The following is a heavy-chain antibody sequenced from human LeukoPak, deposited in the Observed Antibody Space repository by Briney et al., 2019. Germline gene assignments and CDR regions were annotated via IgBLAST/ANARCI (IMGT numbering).Heavy chain of an antibody. CDR2: IGGSGTST. V-gene: IGHV3-23*01. CDR3: AKVSVVAGRNAFDI. CDR1: GFTFNTYT. Sequence: GGSLRLSCAASGFTFNTYTMNWVRQAPGKGLEWVSVIGGSGTSTYYADSVKGRFTISRDNSKNMLYLQMNSLRVEDTAIYYCAKVSVVAGRNAFDIWGQGTMVTVSS. D-gene: IGHD3-22*01. J-gene: IGHJ3*02.